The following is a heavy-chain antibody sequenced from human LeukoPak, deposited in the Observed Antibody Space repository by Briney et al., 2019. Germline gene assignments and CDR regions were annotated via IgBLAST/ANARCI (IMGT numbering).Heavy chain of an antibody. Sequence: GESLKISCKGSGYTFTGYYMHWVRQAPGQGLEWMGWINPNSGGTNYAQKFQGRVTMTRDTSISTAYMELSRLRSDDTAVYYCARGPRIAARPDNWFDPWGQGTLVTVSS. J-gene: IGHJ5*02. CDR3: ARGPRIAARPDNWFDP. CDR2: INPNSGGT. D-gene: IGHD6-6*01. V-gene: IGHV1-2*02. CDR1: GYTFTGYY.